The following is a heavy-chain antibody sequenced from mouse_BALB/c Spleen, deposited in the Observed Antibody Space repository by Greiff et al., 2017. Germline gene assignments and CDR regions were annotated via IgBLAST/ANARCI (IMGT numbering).Heavy chain of an antibody. CDR2: ISSGGST. CDR3: ARGGDYDAFAY. CDR1: GFTFSSYA. V-gene: IGHV5-6-5*01. Sequence: EVQVVESGGGLVKPGGSLKLSCAASGFTFSSYAMSWVRQTPEKRLEWVASISSGGSTYYPDSVKGRFTISRDNARNILYLQMSSLRSEDTAMYYCARGGDYDAFAYWGQGTLVTVSA. D-gene: IGHD2-4*01. J-gene: IGHJ3*01.